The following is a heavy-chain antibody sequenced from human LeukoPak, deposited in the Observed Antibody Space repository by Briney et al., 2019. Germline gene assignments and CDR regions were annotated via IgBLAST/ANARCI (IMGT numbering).Heavy chain of an antibody. CDR2: ISWNSGSI. CDR3: AKEGGAIAAAAFFDY. D-gene: IGHD6-13*01. CDR1: GFTFDDYA. Sequence: GRSLRLSCAASGFTFDDYAMRWVRQAPGKGLEWVSGISWNSGSIGYADSVKGRFTISRDNAKNSLYLQMNSLRAEDTALYYCAKEGGAIAAAAFFDYWGQGTLVTVSS. V-gene: IGHV3-9*01. J-gene: IGHJ4*02.